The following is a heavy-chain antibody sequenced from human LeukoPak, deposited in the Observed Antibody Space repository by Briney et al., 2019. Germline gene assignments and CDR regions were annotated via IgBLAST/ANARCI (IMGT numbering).Heavy chain of an antibody. D-gene: IGHD3-22*01. Sequence: PSETLSLTCAVYGGSFSGYYWSWIRQPPGKGLEWIGEINHSGNTNYNPSLKSRVSISVDKSKNQFSLKLSSVTAADTAVYYCARALGGIRVYDSSGYYTGKYFDYWGQGTLVTVSS. V-gene: IGHV4-34*01. CDR3: ARALGGIRVYDSSGYYTGKYFDY. J-gene: IGHJ4*02. CDR1: GGSFSGYY. CDR2: INHSGNT.